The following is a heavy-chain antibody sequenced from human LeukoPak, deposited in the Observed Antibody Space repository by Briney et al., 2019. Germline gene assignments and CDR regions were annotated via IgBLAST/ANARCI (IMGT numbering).Heavy chain of an antibody. CDR2: LWYDGSNT. D-gene: IGHD4-11*01. V-gene: IGHV3-33*01. CDR1: GFTSSSYG. Sequence: GVSLTLSCAASGFTSSSYGMHWVRQAPGKGLEAVAILWYDGSNTYYADSVKGRFTISRDNSKNTVYVQMNNLRAEDTAVYYCARARYSNYAGGFDYWGQGTLVSVSS. CDR3: ARARYSNYAGGFDY. J-gene: IGHJ4*02.